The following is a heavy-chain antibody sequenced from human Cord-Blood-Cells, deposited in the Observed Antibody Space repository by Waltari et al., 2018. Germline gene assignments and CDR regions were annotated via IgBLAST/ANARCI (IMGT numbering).Heavy chain of an antibody. CDR1: GGSISSGDYY. J-gene: IGHJ4*02. CDR3: AREAEYSSSPTRGDFDY. CDR2: IYYSGST. D-gene: IGHD6-6*01. Sequence: QVQLQESGPGLVKPSQTLSLTCTVSGGSISSGDYYWSWIRQPPGKGLEWIGYIYYSGSTYYNPSLKSRVTISVDTSKNQFSLKLSSVTAADTAVYYCAREAEYSSSPTRGDFDYWGQGTLVTVSS. V-gene: IGHV4-30-4*01.